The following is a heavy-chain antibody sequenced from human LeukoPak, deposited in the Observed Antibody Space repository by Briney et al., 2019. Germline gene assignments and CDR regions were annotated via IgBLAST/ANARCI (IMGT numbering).Heavy chain of an antibody. J-gene: IGHJ6*02. CDR1: GGSVSSGSYY. CDR2: IYYSGST. Sequence: SETLSLTCTVSGGSVSSGSYYWSWIRQPPGKGLEWIGYIYYSGSTNYNPSLKSRVTISVDTSKNQFSLKLSSVTAADTAVYYCARGPTYYYYGMDVWGQGTTVTVSS. V-gene: IGHV4-61*01. CDR3: ARGPTYYYYGMDV.